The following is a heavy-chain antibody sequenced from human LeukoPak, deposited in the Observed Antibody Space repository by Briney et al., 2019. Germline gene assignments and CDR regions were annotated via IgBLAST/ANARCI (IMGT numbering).Heavy chain of an antibody. V-gene: IGHV3-43*01. J-gene: IGHJ4*02. CDR2: ISWDGGST. D-gene: IGHD5-12*01. CDR1: GFTFDDYT. CDR3: ARREWLLGTGVDY. Sequence: GGSLRLSCAASGFTFDDYTMHWVRQAPGKGLEWVSLISWDGGSTYYADSVKGRFTISRDNSKNSLYLQMNSLRTEDTAMYYCARREWLLGTGVDYWGRGTLVTVSS.